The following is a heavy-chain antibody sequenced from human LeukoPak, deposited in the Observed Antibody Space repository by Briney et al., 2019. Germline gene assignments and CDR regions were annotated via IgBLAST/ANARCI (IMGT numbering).Heavy chain of an antibody. V-gene: IGHV1-8*01. J-gene: IGHJ4*02. D-gene: IGHD3-22*01. Sequence: ASVKVSCKASGYTFTSYDINWVRQAPGQGLEWMGWMNPNSGNTDYAQKLQGRVTMTRNTSISTAYMELSSLRSEDTAVYYCARGGGYYDSSGYHDYWGQGTLVTVSS. CDR3: ARGGGYYDSSGYHDY. CDR1: GYTFTSYD. CDR2: MNPNSGNT.